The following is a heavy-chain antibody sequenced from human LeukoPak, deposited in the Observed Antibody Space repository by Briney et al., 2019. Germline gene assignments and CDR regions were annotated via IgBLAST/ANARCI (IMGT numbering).Heavy chain of an antibody. J-gene: IGHJ6*02. V-gene: IGHV4-39*07. D-gene: IGHD1-26*01. CDR3: ARGQGSYHNYYYYGMDV. CDR1: GGSISSSSYY. Sequence: SETLSLTCTVSGGSISSSSYYWGWIRQPPGKGLEWIGSIYYSGSTYYNPSHKSRVTISVDTSKNQFSLKLSSVTAADTAVYYCARGQGSYHNYYYYGMDVWGQGTTVTVSS. CDR2: IYYSGST.